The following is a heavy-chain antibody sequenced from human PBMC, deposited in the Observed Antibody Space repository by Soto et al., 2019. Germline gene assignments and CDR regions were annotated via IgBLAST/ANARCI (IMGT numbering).Heavy chain of an antibody. CDR2: ISGSGGGT. CDR3: AKGRRYSGYGFDY. V-gene: IGHV3-23*01. J-gene: IGHJ4*02. Sequence: GGSLRLSCEASGFSFSDYAMNWVRQTPGKGLEWVSAISGSGGGTYYADSVKGRFTISRDNAKNTLYLHLSGLRVEDTAIYYCAKGRRYSGYGFDYWGQGILVTVSS. D-gene: IGHD5-12*01. CDR1: GFSFSDYA.